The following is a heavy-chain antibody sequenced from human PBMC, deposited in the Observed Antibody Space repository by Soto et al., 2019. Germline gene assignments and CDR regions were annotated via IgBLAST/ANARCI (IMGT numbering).Heavy chain of an antibody. V-gene: IGHV3-23*01. J-gene: IGHJ1*01. CDR3: AKAKDSSSWYPVYFQH. CDR1: GFTFSSYA. D-gene: IGHD6-13*01. Sequence: PGGSLRLSCAASGFTFSSYAMSWVRQAPGKGLEWVSAISGSGGSTYYADSVKGQFTISRDNSKNTLYLQMNSLRAEDTAVYYCAKAKDSSSWYPVYFQHWGQGTLVTVS. CDR2: ISGSGGST.